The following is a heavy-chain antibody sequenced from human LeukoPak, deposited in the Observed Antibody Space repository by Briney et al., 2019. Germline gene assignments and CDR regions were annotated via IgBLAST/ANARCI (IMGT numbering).Heavy chain of an antibody. CDR3: ARGIHREMATIPFDY. CDR2: IYHSGST. V-gene: IGHV4-38-2*02. D-gene: IGHD5-24*01. Sequence: PSETLSLTCTVSGYSISSGYYWGWIRQPPGKGLEWIGSIYHSGSTYYNPSLKSRVTISVDTSKNQFSLKLSSVTAADTAVYYCARGIHREMATIPFDYWGQGTLVTVSS. CDR1: GYSISSGYY. J-gene: IGHJ4*02.